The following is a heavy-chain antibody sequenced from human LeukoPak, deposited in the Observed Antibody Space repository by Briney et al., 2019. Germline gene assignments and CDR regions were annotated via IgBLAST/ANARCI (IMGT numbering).Heavy chain of an antibody. Sequence: GGSLRLSCAASGFTFSSYWMSWVRQAPGKGLEWVSYISSSGSTIYYADSVKGRFTISRDNAKNSLYLQMNSLRAEDTAVYYCARVGDSPFQLFGDYWGQGTLVTVSS. CDR3: ARVGDSPFQLFGDY. D-gene: IGHD3-10*01. V-gene: IGHV3-48*04. CDR1: GFTFSSYW. J-gene: IGHJ4*02. CDR2: ISSSGSTI.